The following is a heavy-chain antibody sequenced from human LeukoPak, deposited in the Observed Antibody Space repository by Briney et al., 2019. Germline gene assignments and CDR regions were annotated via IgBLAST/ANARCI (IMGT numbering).Heavy chain of an antibody. CDR2: ISGSGGRT. CDR1: GFTFGTYA. V-gene: IGHV3-23*01. D-gene: IGHD4-11*01. J-gene: IGHJ6*02. CDR3: AKHLHSYYYGLDV. Sequence: GGSLRLSCAASGFTFGTYAMSWVRQAPGKGLEWVSVISGSGGRTYYADSVKGRFTISRDNSKDTLYLQMNSLRAEDTAVYYCAKHLHSYYYGLDVWGQGTTVTVSS.